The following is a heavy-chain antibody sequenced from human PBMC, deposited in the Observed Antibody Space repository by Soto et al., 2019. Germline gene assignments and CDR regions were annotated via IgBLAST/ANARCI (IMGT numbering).Heavy chain of an antibody. CDR1: GFTLSSYG. CDR3: AKESYSSSSYYYGMDV. CDR2: ISYDGSNK. J-gene: IGHJ6*02. V-gene: IGHV3-30*18. D-gene: IGHD6-6*01. Sequence: PGGSLRLTCSASGFTLSSYGMHGVRQAPGEGLEWVAVISYDGSNKYYADSVKGRFTVSRDNSKNTLFLQMNSLRGEDTAVYYCAKESYSSSSYYYGMDVWGQGTTVTVSS.